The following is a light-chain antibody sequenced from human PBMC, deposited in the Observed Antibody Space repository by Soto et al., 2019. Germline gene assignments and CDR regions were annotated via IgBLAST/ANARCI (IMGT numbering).Light chain of an antibody. J-gene: IGKJ1*01. CDR2: DTS. CDR1: QSVSSSS. V-gene: IGKV3-20*01. CDR3: QHYGTSMWT. Sequence: EIVLTQSPGTLSLSPGERATLSCRASQSVSSSSLSWYQQKPGQAPRLLIYDTSSRATDIPDRFSCSGSVPDFTLTISKLEPEDFTVYYCQHYGTSMWTFGQGTTVEIK.